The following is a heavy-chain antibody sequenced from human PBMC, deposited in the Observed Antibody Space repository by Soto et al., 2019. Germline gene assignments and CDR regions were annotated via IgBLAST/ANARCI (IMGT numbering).Heavy chain of an antibody. CDR3: ARGRSSSWYGDLNNWFDP. V-gene: IGHV3-7*03. CDR2: IKQDGSEK. Sequence: EVQLVESGGGLVQPGGSLRLSCAASGFTFSSYWMSWVRQAPGKGLEWVANIKQDGSEKYYVDSVKGRFTISRDNAKNSLYLQMNSLRAEDTAVYYCARGRSSSWYGDLNNWFDPWGQGTLVTVSS. J-gene: IGHJ5*02. CDR1: GFTFSSYW. D-gene: IGHD6-13*01.